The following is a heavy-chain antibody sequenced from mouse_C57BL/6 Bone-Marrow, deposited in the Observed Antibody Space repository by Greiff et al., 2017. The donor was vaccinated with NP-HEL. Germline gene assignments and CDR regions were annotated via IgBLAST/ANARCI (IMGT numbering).Heavy chain of an antibody. CDR3: ARGGDYGSSWYYFDY. Sequence: QVQLKQSGAELVMPGASVKLSCKASGYTFTSYWMHWVKQRPGQGLEWIGEIDPSDSNTNYNQKFKGKSTLTVDKSSSTAYMQLSSLTSEESAVYNCARGGDYGSSWYYFDYWGQGTTLTVSS. D-gene: IGHD1-1*01. CDR1: GYTFTSYW. J-gene: IGHJ2*01. CDR2: IDPSDSNT. V-gene: IGHV1-69*01.